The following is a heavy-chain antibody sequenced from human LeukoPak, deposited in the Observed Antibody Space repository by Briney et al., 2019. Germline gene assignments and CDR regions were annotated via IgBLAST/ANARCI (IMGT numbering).Heavy chain of an antibody. D-gene: IGHD2-2*01. V-gene: IGHV4-59*08. CDR2: IYYSGST. CDR1: GGSISSYY. CDR3: ARQPQYVPVWFDP. J-gene: IGHJ5*02. Sequence: TSETLSLTCTVSGGSISSYYWSWIRQPPVKGLEWIGYIYYSGSTNYNPSLKSRVTISVDTSKNQFSLKLSSVTAADTAVYYCARQPQYVPVWFDPWGQGTLVTVSS.